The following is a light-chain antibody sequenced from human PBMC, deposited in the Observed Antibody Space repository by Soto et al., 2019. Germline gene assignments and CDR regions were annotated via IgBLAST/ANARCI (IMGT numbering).Light chain of an antibody. J-gene: IGKJ1*01. CDR2: AAS. V-gene: IGKV1-39*01. CDR3: QQSFRRWT. Sequence: DIQMTQSPSSLSASVGDRITITCRASQSISRKLNWYQQRPGKAPKLLIYAASSLQSGVPSRFSGCGSGTGFTLTISSLQPEDFATYYCQQSFRRWTFGQGTKVEIK. CDR1: QSISRK.